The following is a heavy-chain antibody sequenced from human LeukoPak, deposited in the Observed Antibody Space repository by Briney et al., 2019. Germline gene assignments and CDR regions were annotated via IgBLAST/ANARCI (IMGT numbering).Heavy chain of an antibody. J-gene: IGHJ6*02. CDR3: AREGVAVAGDGMDV. V-gene: IGHV1-69*13. D-gene: IGHD6-19*01. Sequence: SVKVSCKASGGTFSSYAISWVRQAPGQGLEWMGGIIPIFGTANYAQKFQGRVTITADESTSTAYMELSSLRSEDTAVYYCAREGVAVAGDGMDVWGQGTTVTVSS. CDR1: GGTFSSYA. CDR2: IIPIFGTA.